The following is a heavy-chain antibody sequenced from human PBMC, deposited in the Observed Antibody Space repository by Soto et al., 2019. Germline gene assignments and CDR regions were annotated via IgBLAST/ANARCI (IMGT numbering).Heavy chain of an antibody. D-gene: IGHD6-19*01. CDR1: GFTFSNAW. Sequence: EVQLVESGGGLVKPGGSLRLSCAASGFTFSNAWMSWVRQAPGKGLEWVGRIKSKTDGGTTDYAAPVKGRFTISRDDSKNTLYLQMNSLKTEDTAVYYCTTDLSDSGWYPLEPRSFDYWGQGTLVTVSS. CDR2: IKSKTDGGTT. CDR3: TTDLSDSGWYPLEPRSFDY. V-gene: IGHV3-15*01. J-gene: IGHJ4*02.